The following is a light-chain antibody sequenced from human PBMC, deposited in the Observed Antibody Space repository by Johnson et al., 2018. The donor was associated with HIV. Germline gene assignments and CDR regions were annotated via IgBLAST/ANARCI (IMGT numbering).Light chain of an antibody. CDR3: GAWDSSLSAYV. CDR1: SSNIGKNY. CDR2: DTN. V-gene: IGLV1-51*01. J-gene: IGLJ1*01. Sequence: QPVLTQPPSVSAAPGQKVTISCSGSSSNIGKNYVSWYQQLPGTAPKLLIYDTNKRPSGIPDRFSGSTSGTSATLVITGLQTGDEADYYCGAWDSSLSAYVFGTGTQVTV.